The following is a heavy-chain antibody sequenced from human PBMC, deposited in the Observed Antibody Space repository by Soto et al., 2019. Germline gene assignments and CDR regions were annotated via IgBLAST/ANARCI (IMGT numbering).Heavy chain of an antibody. D-gene: IGHD5-12*01. CDR2: ISSSSSTI. J-gene: IGHJ6*02. CDR3: ARSPPPMATIWHYYGMDV. CDR1: GFTFSSYS. V-gene: IGHV3-48*02. Sequence: GGSLRLSCAASGFTFSSYSMNWVRQAPGKGLEWVSYISSSSSTIYYADSVKGRFTISRDNAKNSLYLQMNSLRDEDRAFYSCARSPPPMATIWHYYGMDVWGQGTTVTVSS.